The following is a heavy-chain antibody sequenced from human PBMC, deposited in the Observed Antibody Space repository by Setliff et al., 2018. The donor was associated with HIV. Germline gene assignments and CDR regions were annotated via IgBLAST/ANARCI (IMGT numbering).Heavy chain of an antibody. D-gene: IGHD2-15*01. CDR1: GGSINSTSYY. J-gene: IGHJ6*03. Sequence: PSETLSLTCTVSGGSINSTSYYWGWIRQPPGNGLEWIGSIYHTGSTYYKPSLKSRVTISVDTSKNQFSLRLSSVAAGDTAVYYCARVRPSPGCSGGSCFPKYYYYYMGVWGKGTTVTVSS. V-gene: IGHV4-39*01. CDR3: ARVRPSPGCSGGSCFPKYYYYYMGV. CDR2: IYHTGST.